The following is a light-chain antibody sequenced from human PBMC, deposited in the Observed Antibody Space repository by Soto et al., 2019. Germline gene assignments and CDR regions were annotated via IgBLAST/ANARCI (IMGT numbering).Light chain of an antibody. V-gene: IGKV1-39*01. Sequence: IQMTQSTSSLSASVGDRITITCRASQSMSLFLNWYQQKPGKAPKLLIYSASTLQSGVPSRFSGSGSGTDFTLTISSLQPEDVATYYCQKYNSAPPITFGQGTRLEIK. J-gene: IGKJ5*01. CDR3: QKYNSAPPIT. CDR1: QSMSLF. CDR2: SAS.